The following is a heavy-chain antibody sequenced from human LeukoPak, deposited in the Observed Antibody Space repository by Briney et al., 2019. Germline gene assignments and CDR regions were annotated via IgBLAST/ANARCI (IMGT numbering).Heavy chain of an antibody. CDR1: GGSISPYF. CDR3: ARSSYDILTGYYILPDY. D-gene: IGHD3-9*01. J-gene: IGHJ4*02. CDR2: IYYSGTT. V-gene: IGHV4-59*08. Sequence: SETLSLTCIVSGGSISPYFWGWIRQPPGKELEWIGNIYYSGTTNYNPSLKSRLTISVDTSKSQLSLKLSSVTAADTAVYYCARSSYDILTGYYILPDYWGQGTLVTVSS.